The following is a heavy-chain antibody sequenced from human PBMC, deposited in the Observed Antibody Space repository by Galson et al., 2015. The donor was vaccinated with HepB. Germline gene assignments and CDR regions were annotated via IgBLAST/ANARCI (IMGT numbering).Heavy chain of an antibody. CDR2: IKQDGSEK. J-gene: IGHJ6*02. Sequence: SLRLSCAASGFTFSSYWMSWVRQAPGKGLEWVANIKQDGSEKYYVDSVKGRFTISRDNAKNSLYLQMNSLRAEDTAVYYCARVINYSSSRYRYYYYGMDVWGQGTTVTVSS. V-gene: IGHV3-7*03. CDR3: ARVINYSSSRYRYYYYGMDV. D-gene: IGHD6-13*01. CDR1: GFTFSSYW.